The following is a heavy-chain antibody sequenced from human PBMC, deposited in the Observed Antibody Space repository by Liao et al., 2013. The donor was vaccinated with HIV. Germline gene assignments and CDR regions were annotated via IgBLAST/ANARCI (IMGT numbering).Heavy chain of an antibody. D-gene: IGHD7-27*01. CDR2: IDHTGTI. V-gene: IGHV4-34*01. CDR3: ARAREHWGFGWFDP. CDR1: GDTYSGYY. J-gene: IGHJ5*02. Sequence: QVQLQQWGAGLLKPSETLSLTCAVYGDTYSGYYWNWVRHLPGKGLEWIGDIDHTGTIEFNPSLQSRVTISVDTSKNQFSLRLSSVTAADTAVYYCARAREHWGFGWFDPWGQGTLVTVSS.